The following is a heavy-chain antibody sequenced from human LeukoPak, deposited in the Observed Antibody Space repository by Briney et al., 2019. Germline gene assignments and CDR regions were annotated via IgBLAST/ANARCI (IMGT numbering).Heavy chain of an antibody. V-gene: IGHV3-30-3*01. D-gene: IGHD5-18*01. CDR1: GFTFSSYA. CDR2: ISYDGSNK. J-gene: IGHJ4*02. Sequence: PGGSLRLSCAAPGFTFSSYAMHWVRQAPGKGLEWVAVISYDGSNKYYADSVKGRFTISRDNSKNTLYLQMNSLRAEDTAVYYCARDRIQLWPRYYFDYWGQGTLVTVSS. CDR3: ARDRIQLWPRYYFDY.